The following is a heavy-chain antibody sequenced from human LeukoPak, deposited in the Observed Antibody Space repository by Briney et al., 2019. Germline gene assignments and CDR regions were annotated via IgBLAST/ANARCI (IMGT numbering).Heavy chain of an antibody. Sequence: ASVKVSCKASGYTFTGYGISWVRQAPGQGLEWMGGIIPIFGTANYAQKFQGRVTITADESTSTAYMELSSLRSEDTAVYYCARPSYGYSSGPFGYWGQGTLVTVSS. V-gene: IGHV1-69*13. J-gene: IGHJ4*02. CDR1: GYTFTGYG. D-gene: IGHD6-19*01. CDR3: ARPSYGYSSGPFGY. CDR2: IIPIFGTA.